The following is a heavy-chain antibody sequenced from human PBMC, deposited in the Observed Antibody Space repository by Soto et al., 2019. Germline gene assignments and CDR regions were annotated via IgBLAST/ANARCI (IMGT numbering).Heavy chain of an antibody. CDR1: GFTFSNFA. CDR3: AKDREGAYDDFDY. D-gene: IGHD5-12*01. V-gene: IGHV3-23*01. J-gene: IGHJ4*02. Sequence: EVQLLESGGGLVQPGGSLRLSCAASGFTFSNFAMSWVRQGPGKGLEWVSTIINSGISTYYADSVKGRFTISRDNSKNTLFLQMNSLGAEDSAVYYCAKDREGAYDDFDYWGRGILVTVSS. CDR2: IINSGIST.